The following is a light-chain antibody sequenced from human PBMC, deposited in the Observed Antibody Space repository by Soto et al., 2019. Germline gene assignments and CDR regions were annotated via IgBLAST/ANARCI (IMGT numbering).Light chain of an antibody. Sequence: QSALTQPRSVSGSPGQSVTISCTGTSSDVGGYNYVSWYQQHPGKAPKLMVYDVSKRPSGVPDRLSGSKSGHTASLTISGIQAEDEPDYYCCSYAGRYTYVFGTGTKVTV. V-gene: IGLV2-11*01. CDR3: CSYAGRYTYV. CDR1: SSDVGGYNY. CDR2: DVS. J-gene: IGLJ1*01.